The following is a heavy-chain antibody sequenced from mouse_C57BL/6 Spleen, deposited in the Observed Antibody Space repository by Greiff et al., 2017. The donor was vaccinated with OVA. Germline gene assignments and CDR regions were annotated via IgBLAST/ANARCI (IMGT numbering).Heavy chain of an antibody. CDR1: GYSITSGYY. V-gene: IGHV3-6*01. CDR3: AKEGVYDYDEGYYFDY. CDR2: ISYDGSN. J-gene: IGHJ2*01. Sequence: EVQRVESGPGLVKPSQSLSLTCSVTGYSITSGYYWNWIRQFPGNKLEWMGYISYDGSNNYNPSLKNRISITRDTSKNQFFLKLNSVTTEDTATYYCAKEGVYDYDEGYYFDYWGQGTTLTVSS. D-gene: IGHD2-4*01.